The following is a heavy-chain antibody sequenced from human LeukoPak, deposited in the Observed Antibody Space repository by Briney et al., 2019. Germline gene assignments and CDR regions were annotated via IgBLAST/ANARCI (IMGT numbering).Heavy chain of an antibody. CDR1: GFTFSTYS. J-gene: IGHJ4*02. V-gene: IGHV3-21*01. CDR2: ISGSGAYI. D-gene: IGHD5-12*01. CDR3: FVATD. Sequence: PGGSLRLSCAASGFTFSTYSMNWVRQAPGKGLEWASSISGSGAYIYYADSVKGRFTISRDNAKNSLYLQMNSLRAEDTAVYYCFVATDWGQGTLVTVSS.